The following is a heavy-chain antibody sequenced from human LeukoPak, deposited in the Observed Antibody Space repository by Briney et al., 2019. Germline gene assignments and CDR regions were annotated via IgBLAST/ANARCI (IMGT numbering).Heavy chain of an antibody. J-gene: IGHJ4*02. V-gene: IGHV3-30*04. CDR1: GFTFNGHS. CDR2: ISYDGSNT. Sequence: GISLTLPCAASGFTFNGHSMHCVRHAPGKGLEWVAHISYDGSNTFFADSVKGRFTIYRDNSKNTLYLQMNSLRDEDTAIYYCAKDYSITYYYGSGEIDYWGQGTLVTVSS. D-gene: IGHD3-10*01. CDR3: AKDYSITYYYGSGEIDY.